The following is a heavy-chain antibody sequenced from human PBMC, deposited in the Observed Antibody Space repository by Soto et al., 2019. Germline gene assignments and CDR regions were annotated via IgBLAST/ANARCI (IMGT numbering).Heavy chain of an antibody. CDR1: GGTFSSYA. Sequence: QVQLVQSGAEVKKPGSSVKVSCKASGGTFSSYAISWVRQAPGQGLEWMGGIIPIFGTANYAQKFQGRVTITADESTSKAYMELSSMIPEDTAVYYCARDGTPVVPAASNCFDHWGQGTLVTVSS. CDR3: ARDGTPVVPAASNCFDH. D-gene: IGHD2-2*01. J-gene: IGHJ5*02. V-gene: IGHV1-69*01. CDR2: IIPIFGTA.